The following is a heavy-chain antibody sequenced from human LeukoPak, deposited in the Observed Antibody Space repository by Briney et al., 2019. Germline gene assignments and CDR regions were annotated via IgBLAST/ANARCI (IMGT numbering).Heavy chain of an antibody. V-gene: IGHV4-39*06. D-gene: IGHD1-26*01. CDR3: ARVGGTNYYYYGMDV. CDR1: GGSISRSSYY. J-gene: IGHJ6*02. CDR2: IYYSGSI. Sequence: SETLSLTCTVSGGSISRSSYYWGWIRQSPGKGLEWIGSIYYSGSIYYNPSLKSRITISVDTSKNQFALKLSSVTAADTAVYYCARVGGTNYYYYGMDVWGQGTTVTVSS.